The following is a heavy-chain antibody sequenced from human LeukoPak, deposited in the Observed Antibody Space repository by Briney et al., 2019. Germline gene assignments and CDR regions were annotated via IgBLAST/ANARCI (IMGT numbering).Heavy chain of an antibody. CDR3: AKGGIMQSSSPGLQYFDL. D-gene: IGHD6-6*01. Sequence: GGSLRLSCAASGFTFSSYAMSWVRQAPGKGLEWVSVIGDSGGSTYYADSVKGRFTISRDNSKDTLYLQMNSLRAEDTAVYYCAKGGIMQSSSPGLQYFDLWGRGTLVSVSS. J-gene: IGHJ2*01. CDR1: GFTFSSYA. CDR2: IGDSGGST. V-gene: IGHV3-23*01.